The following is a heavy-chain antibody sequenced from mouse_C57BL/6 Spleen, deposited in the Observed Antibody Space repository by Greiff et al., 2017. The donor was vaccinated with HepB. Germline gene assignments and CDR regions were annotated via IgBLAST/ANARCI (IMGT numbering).Heavy chain of an antibody. CDR2: IHPNSGST. CDR3: ARSAYYSNYFDY. Sequence: QVQLQQPGAELVKPGASVKLSCKASGYTFTSYWMHWVKQRPGQGLEWIGMIHPNSGSTNYNEKFKSKATLTVDKSSSTAYMQLSSLTSEDSAVYYCARSAYYSNYFDYWGQGTTLTVSS. CDR1: GYTFTSYW. D-gene: IGHD2-5*01. J-gene: IGHJ2*01. V-gene: IGHV1-64*01.